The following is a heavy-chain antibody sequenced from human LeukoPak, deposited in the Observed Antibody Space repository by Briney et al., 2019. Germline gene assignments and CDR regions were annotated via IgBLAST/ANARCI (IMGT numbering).Heavy chain of an antibody. CDR2: ISGSGGST. CDR1: GFTFSSYA. CDR3: AKDRRGYIAVAGSFDY. Sequence: GGSLRLSCAASGFTFSSYAMSWVRQAPGKGLEWVSAISGSGGSTNYADSVKGRFTISRDNSKNTLYLQMNSLRAEDTAVYYCAKDRRGYIAVAGSFDYWGQGTLVTVSS. J-gene: IGHJ4*02. D-gene: IGHD6-19*01. V-gene: IGHV3-23*01.